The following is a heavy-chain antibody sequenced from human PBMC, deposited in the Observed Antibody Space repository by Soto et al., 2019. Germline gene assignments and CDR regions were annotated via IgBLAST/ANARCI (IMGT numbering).Heavy chain of an antibody. CDR2: IIPIFDTA. Sequence: QVQLEQSGGEVKKPGSSVKVSCKASRVTFSKFIVTWVRQAPGLGLEWVGGIIPIFDTANYAQKFQGRVTITADESTSTSYMEVNNLRSEDTAVYYCAKVRYSSPMGYYYGMDVWGQGTTVTVSS. CDR1: RVTFSKFI. V-gene: IGHV1-69*01. D-gene: IGHD6-19*01. J-gene: IGHJ6*02. CDR3: AKVRYSSPMGYYYGMDV.